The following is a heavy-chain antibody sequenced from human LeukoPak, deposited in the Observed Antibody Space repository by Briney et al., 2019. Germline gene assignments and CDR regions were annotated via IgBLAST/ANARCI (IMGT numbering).Heavy chain of an antibody. CDR1: GFTLSSYA. V-gene: IGHV3-23*01. D-gene: IGHD3-22*01. Sequence: GGSLRLSCAASGFTLSSYAMSWVRQAPGKGLEWVSAISGSGGSTYYADSVKGRFTISRDNSKNTLYLQMNSLRAEDTAVYYCARPARDYDSSGHGDFDYWGQGTLVTVSS. CDR2: ISGSGGST. J-gene: IGHJ4*02. CDR3: ARPARDYDSSGHGDFDY.